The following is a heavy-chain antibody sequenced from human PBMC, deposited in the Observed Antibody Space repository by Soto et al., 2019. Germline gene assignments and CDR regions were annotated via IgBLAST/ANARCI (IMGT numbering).Heavy chain of an antibody. CDR2: INHSGST. J-gene: IGHJ6*02. CDR3: ARVRHYGSGSYYPKFYYYYGMDV. CDR1: GGSFSGYY. Sequence: SETLSLTCAVYGGSFSGYYWSWIRQPPGKGLEWIGEINHSGSTNYNPSLKSRVTISVDTSKNQFSLKLSSVTAADTAVYYCARVRHYGSGSYYPKFYYYYGMDVWGQGTTVTVS. V-gene: IGHV4-34*01. D-gene: IGHD3-10*01.